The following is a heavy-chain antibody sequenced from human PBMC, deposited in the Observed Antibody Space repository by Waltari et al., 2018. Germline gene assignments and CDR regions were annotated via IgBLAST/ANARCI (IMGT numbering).Heavy chain of an antibody. J-gene: IGHJ4*02. CDR1: GYTFTRYA. V-gene: IGHV1-18*01. D-gene: IGHD2-8*01. CDR3: ARVSTNNGPGDLDY. CDR2: VSGYNGDT. Sequence: VQFVQSETEVKKPGASVMVSCKTSGYTFTRYAFSWVRQAPGQGLEWMGWVSGYNGDTFYAQNFQDRLTMTTETSTTTTYMELRNLRSDDTAIYYCARVSTNNGPGDLDYWGQGTLVTVSA.